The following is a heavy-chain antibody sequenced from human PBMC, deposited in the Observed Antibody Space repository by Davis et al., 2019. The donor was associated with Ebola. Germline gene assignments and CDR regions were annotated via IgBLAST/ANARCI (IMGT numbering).Heavy chain of an antibody. V-gene: IGHV3-48*02. CDR1: GLTFISYS. CDR2: ISSRSSTR. Sequence: GGSLRLSCTASGLTFISYSMNWVRQAPGKGLEWISYISSRSSTRYYADSVRGRFTISRDNAKKLLYLEMNSLRDEDTAVYYCATLPWDYDWGSYRSYFDYWGQGTLVAVSS. J-gene: IGHJ4*02. D-gene: IGHD3-16*02. CDR3: ATLPWDYDWGSYRSYFDY.